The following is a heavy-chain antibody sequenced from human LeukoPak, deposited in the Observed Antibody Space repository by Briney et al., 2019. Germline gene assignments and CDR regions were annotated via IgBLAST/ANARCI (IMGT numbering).Heavy chain of an antibody. V-gene: IGHV6-1*01. CDR2: TYYRSKWSN. CDR1: GDSVSSNSAA. J-gene: IGHJ4*02. CDR3: ARYYYDSRGYYYYYFDH. Sequence: SQTLSLTCAISGDSVSSNSAAWNWIRQSPSRGLEWLGRTYYRSKWSNDYAVSVKSRITINPDTSRNQFSLQLNSVTPEDTAVYYCARYYYDSRGYYYYYFDHWGQGTLVTVSS. D-gene: IGHD3-22*01.